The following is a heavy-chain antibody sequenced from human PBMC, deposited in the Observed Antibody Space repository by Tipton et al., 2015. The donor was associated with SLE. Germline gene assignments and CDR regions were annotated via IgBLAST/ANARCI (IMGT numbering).Heavy chain of an antibody. CDR1: GGSFSGYY. CDR3: ARQGVDSGRYDDY. V-gene: IGHV4-34*01. CDR2: INHSGST. D-gene: IGHD1-26*01. Sequence: TLSLTCAVYGGSFSGYYWSWLRQPPGKGLEWIGEINHSGSTNYNPSLKSRVTISVDTSKNQFSLKLSSVTAADTAVYYCARQGVDSGRYDDYWGQGTLVTVSS. J-gene: IGHJ4*02.